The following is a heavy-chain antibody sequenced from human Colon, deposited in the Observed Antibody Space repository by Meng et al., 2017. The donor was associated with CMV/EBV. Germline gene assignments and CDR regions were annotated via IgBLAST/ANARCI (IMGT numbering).Heavy chain of an antibody. CDR3: ARDYRDFWDGVETEDYYGMDV. J-gene: IGHJ6*02. CDR1: GFTFNTYA. D-gene: IGHD3-3*01. V-gene: IGHV3-30-3*01. Sequence: GESLKISCAASGFTFNTYAMHWVRQAPGKGLEWVAVVSYDGNNKFYPDSVKGRFTISRDDSRNTLFLEMNNLRLEDTGLYYCARDYRDFWDGVETEDYYGMDVWGQGTTVTVSS. CDR2: VSYDGNNK.